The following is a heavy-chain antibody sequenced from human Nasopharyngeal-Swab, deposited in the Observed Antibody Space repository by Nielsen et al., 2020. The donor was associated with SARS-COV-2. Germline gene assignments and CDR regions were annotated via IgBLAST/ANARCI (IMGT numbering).Heavy chain of an antibody. CDR1: GDTFISYA. V-gene: IGHV1-69*06. J-gene: IGHJ3*02. CDR3: ARDSGLRRNDYGNSRHAFDI. CDR2: IIPISGTA. Sequence: SSRKVSCKASGDTFISYAFSWVRQATGQGLEWVGGIIPISGTAHYAQKFQGRVTITADKPTSTAYMDLTSLRSDDTAVYYCARDSGLRRNDYGNSRHAFDIWGQGTLVTVSS. D-gene: IGHD4-17*01.